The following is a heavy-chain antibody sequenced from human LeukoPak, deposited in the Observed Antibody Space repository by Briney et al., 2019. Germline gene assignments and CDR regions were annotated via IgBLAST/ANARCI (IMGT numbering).Heavy chain of an antibody. D-gene: IGHD1-14*01. Sequence: GGSLRLSCAASGFTFSSYEMNWVRQAPGKGLEWVSYISSSGSTIYYADSVKGRFTISRDNAKNSLYLHMNSLRAENTAVYYCASLTIGRKDYYYHMDVWGKGTTVTVSS. J-gene: IGHJ6*03. CDR1: GFTFSSYE. V-gene: IGHV3-48*03. CDR3: ASLTIGRKDYYYHMDV. CDR2: ISSSGSTI.